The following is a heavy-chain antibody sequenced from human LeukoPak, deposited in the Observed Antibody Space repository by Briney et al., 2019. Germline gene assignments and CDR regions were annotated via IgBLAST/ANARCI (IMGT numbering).Heavy chain of an antibody. Sequence: PVATLRRSCAASGFTLSSYAMGWVPQAPGKGREWGLAISSSGGSTYYADSGKGRFTISRENSKTPLYLQMTRLRAEETAVYYCAKTYNPTYYYDSSGYWDAFGIWGQRTMVTVSS. CDR2: ISSSGGST. CDR3: AKTYNPTYYYDSSGYWDAFGI. J-gene: IGHJ3*02. CDR1: GFTLSSYA. V-gene: IGHV3-23*01. D-gene: IGHD3-22*01.